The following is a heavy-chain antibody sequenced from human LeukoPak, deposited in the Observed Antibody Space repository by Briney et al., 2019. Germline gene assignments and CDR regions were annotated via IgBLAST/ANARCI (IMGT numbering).Heavy chain of an antibody. Sequence: PGKSLRLSCAASGSSPNNYAMHWVRQAPGKGLEWVAVIWHDGLNKFYADFLKGRFTISRDFSKDTVYLQTSGLTVEDTAVYYCAKAGQRSYAEAFDSWGQGTLVTVSS. V-gene: IGHV3-33*06. CDR2: IWHDGLNK. J-gene: IGHJ4*02. CDR1: GSSPNNYA. D-gene: IGHD3-16*01. CDR3: AKAGQRSYAEAFDS.